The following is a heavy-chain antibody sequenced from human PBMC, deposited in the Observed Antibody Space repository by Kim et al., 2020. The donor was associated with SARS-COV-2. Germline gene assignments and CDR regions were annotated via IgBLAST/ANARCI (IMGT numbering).Heavy chain of an antibody. V-gene: IGHV3-74*01. J-gene: IGHJ1*01. D-gene: IGHD3-9*01. CDR1: GFIFTNYW. Sequence: GGSLRLSCAASGFIFTNYWMHWVRQAPGKGPMWVSRIDSDGSGTSYADSVKGRFTISRDNAKNTVYLQMNSLRAEDTAMYYCTTVFEKWGKGAQVTFSS. CDR3: TTVFEK. CDR2: IDSDGSGT.